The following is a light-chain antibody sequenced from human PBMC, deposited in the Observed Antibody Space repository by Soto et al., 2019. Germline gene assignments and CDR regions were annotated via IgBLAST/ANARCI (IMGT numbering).Light chain of an antibody. CDR2: WAS. Sequence: DIVMTQSPDSLAVSLGERATINCKSSQSLLYSSNNKNYLAWYQQKPGQPPKLLIYWASTRESGVPDRFSGSGSGTDFTLTISSLQAEDVAVYYCQHYYTTPPMFGQGTKVEIK. V-gene: IGKV4-1*01. CDR1: QSLLYSSNNKNY. CDR3: QHYYTTPPM. J-gene: IGKJ1*01.